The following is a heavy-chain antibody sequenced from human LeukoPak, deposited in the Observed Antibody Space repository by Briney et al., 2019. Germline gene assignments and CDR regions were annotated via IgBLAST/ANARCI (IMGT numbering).Heavy chain of an antibody. D-gene: IGHD6-13*01. V-gene: IGHV1-18*01. CDR1: GGTFSSYG. CDR3: ARTAAAGTSWFDP. CDR2: ISAYNGNT. J-gene: IGHJ5*02. Sequence: ASVKVSCKASGGTFSSYGISWVRQAPGQGLEWMGWISAYNGNTNYAQKLQGRVTMTTDTSTSTAYMELRSLRSDDTAVYYCARTAAAGTSWFDPWGQGTLVTVSS.